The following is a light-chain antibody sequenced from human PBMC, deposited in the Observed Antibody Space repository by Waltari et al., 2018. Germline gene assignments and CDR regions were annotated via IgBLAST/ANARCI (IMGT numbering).Light chain of an antibody. Sequence: AIRMTQSPSSFSASTGDRVTITCRASQGISSYLAWYQQKPGKAPKLLIYAASTLQSGDPSRFSGSGSGTDFTLTISCLQSEDFATYYCQQYYSYPLTFGPGTKVDIK. J-gene: IGKJ3*01. CDR2: AAS. CDR3: QQYYSYPLT. V-gene: IGKV1-8*01. CDR1: QGISSY.